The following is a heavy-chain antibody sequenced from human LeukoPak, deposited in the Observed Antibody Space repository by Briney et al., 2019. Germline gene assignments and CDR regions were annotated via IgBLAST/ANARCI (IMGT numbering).Heavy chain of an antibody. J-gene: IGHJ4*02. CDR3: ARDGGGYYASGTHYYFDC. CDR1: GFTFSSYP. CDR2: ISYDGSNK. Sequence: GGSVTLSCAASGFTFSSYPMHWVRQAPGKGLEWVGVISYDGSNKYYADSVKGRYTISRDNSKNTLYLQVNSLRAEDTAVYYCARDGGGYYASGTHYYFDCWAQGTLVSVSS. D-gene: IGHD3-10*01. V-gene: IGHV3-30-3*01.